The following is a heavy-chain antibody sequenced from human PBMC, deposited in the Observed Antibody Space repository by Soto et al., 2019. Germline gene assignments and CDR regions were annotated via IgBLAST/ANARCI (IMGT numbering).Heavy chain of an antibody. V-gene: IGHV4-39*02. Sequence: QLQLQESGPGLVKPSETLSLTCTVSGGSISSSSYYWGWIRQPPGKGLEWIGSIYYSGSTYYNPSLKSRVTLSVDTSKNQFSLKLSSVTAADTAVYYCARDSSGYYLDYWGQGTLVTVSS. D-gene: IGHD3-22*01. CDR1: GGSISSSSYY. CDR3: ARDSSGYYLDY. CDR2: IYYSGST. J-gene: IGHJ4*02.